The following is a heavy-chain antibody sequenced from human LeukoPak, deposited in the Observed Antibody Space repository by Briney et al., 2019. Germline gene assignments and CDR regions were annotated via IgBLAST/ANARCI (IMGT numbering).Heavy chain of an antibody. CDR3: ARGLPRYYFDY. Sequence: WVSVISYDGSNKYYADSVKGRFTISRDNSKNTLYLQMNSLRAEDTAVYYCARGLPRYYFDYWGQGTLVTVSS. J-gene: IGHJ4*02. V-gene: IGHV3-30-3*01. CDR2: ISYDGSNK.